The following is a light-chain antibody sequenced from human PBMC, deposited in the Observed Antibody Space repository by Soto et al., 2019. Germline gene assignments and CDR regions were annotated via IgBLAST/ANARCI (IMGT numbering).Light chain of an antibody. CDR3: QSNDSSLSGYV. J-gene: IGLJ1*01. V-gene: IGLV1-40*01. CDR1: TSNIGAGYD. CDR2: GNS. Sequence: QSVLTQPPSVSGAPGPRVTISCTGGTSNIGAGYDVHWYQQLPGTAPKLLIYGNSNRPSGVPDRFSGSKSGTSASLAITGLIAEDEGDYYCQSNDSSLSGYVFGTGTKVNVL.